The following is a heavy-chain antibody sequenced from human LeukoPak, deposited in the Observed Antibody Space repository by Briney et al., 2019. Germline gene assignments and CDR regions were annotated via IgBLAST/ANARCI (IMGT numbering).Heavy chain of an antibody. CDR2: INSDGSST. CDR1: GFTFSSYW. D-gene: IGHD3-3*01. Sequence: PGRSLRLSCAASGFTFSSYWMHWVRQAPGKGLVWVSRINSDGSSTSYADSVKGRFTISRDNAKNTLYLQMNSLRAEDTAVYYCARRIYDFWSGYDYWGQGTLVTVSS. CDR3: ARRIYDFWSGYDY. V-gene: IGHV3-74*01. J-gene: IGHJ4*02.